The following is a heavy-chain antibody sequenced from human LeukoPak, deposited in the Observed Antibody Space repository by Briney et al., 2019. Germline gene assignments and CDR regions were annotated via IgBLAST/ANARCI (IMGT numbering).Heavy chain of an antibody. V-gene: IGHV1-18*01. CDR2: ISAYNGNT. J-gene: IGHJ4*02. CDR3: ARAIIAVADFDY. D-gene: IGHD6-19*01. Sequence: ASVKVSCKASGGTFSSYAISWVRQAPGQGLEWMGWISAYNGNTNYAQKLQGRVTMTTDTSTSTAYMELRSLRSDDTAVYYCARAIIAVADFDYWGQGTLVTVSS. CDR1: GGTFSSYA.